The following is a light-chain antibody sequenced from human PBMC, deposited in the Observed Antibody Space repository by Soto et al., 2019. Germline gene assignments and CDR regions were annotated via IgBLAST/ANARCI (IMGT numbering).Light chain of an antibody. CDR2: EVT. J-gene: IGLJ1*01. CDR1: SSDVGAYNY. Sequence: QSVLTQPASVSGSPGQSITISCTGTSSDVGAYNYVSWYQHHPGKVPKLLIYEVTNRPSGVSDRFSGSKSGNKASLTISGLQAEDEDDYYCSSKRDSSTLFVFGTGTKVTVL. V-gene: IGLV2-14*01. CDR3: SSKRDSSTLFV.